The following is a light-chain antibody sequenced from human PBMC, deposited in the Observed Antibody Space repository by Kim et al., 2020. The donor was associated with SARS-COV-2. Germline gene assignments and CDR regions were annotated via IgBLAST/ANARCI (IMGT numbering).Light chain of an antibody. CDR1: TGAVTSGHY. Sequence: PGGTVTLTCGSSTGAVTSGHYPYWFQQKPGQAPRTLIYDISNKHSWTPARFSGSLLGGKAALTLSGAQPEDEAEYYCSLYSSGAGVFGGGTKLTVL. CDR3: SLYSSGAGV. V-gene: IGLV7-46*01. CDR2: DIS. J-gene: IGLJ3*02.